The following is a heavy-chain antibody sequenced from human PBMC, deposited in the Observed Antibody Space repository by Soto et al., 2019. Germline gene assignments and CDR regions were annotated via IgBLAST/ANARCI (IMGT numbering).Heavy chain of an antibody. V-gene: IGHV4-28*03. CDR2: IYYSGTT. CDR3: ARGKSLLWFGEVSGLDWVEP. J-gene: IGHJ5*02. D-gene: IGHD3-10*01. Sequence: SETLSLTYAVAGYSISSSNWWGWIRQPPGKGLEWIGYIYYSGTTYYNPSLKSRVTMSVDTSKNQFSLKLTSVTAVDTAVYYCARGKSLLWFGEVSGLDWVEPLGQGTQVTVSS. CDR1: GYSISSSNW.